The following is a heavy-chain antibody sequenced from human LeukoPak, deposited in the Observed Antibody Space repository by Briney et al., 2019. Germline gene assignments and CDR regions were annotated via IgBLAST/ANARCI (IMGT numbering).Heavy chain of an antibody. D-gene: IGHD4-11*01. V-gene: IGHV1-24*01. CDR2: FDPEDGET. CDR1: GYTLTELS. J-gene: IGHJ3*02. Sequence: ASVKVSCKVSGYTLTELSMHWVRQAPGKGLEWTGGFDPEDGETIYAQKFQGRVTMTEDTSTDTAYMELSSLRSEDTAVYYCATGLPRPVHAFDIWGQGTMVTVSS. CDR3: ATGLPRPVHAFDI.